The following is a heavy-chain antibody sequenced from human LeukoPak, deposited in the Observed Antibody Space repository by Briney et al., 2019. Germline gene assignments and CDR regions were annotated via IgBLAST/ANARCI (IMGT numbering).Heavy chain of an antibody. D-gene: IGHD2-8*01. Sequence: PGGSLRLSCAASRFTFSSYEMNWVRQAPGKGLGWVSYTSGSGIKHYADSVKGRFTISRDNDKNSLYLQMNSLRVEDTAVYYCAREDTGVAFDIWGQGTTVTV. V-gene: IGHV3-48*03. CDR1: RFTFSSYE. CDR3: AREDTGVAFDI. J-gene: IGHJ3*02. CDR2: TSGSGIK.